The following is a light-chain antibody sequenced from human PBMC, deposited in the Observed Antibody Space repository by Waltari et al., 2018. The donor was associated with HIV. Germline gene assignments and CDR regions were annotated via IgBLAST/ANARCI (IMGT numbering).Light chain of an antibody. CDR1: QSVSSN. V-gene: IGKV3-15*01. CDR2: DAS. Sequence: EIVMTQSPATLSVSPGERATLSCRASQSVSSNLAWYQQKPGQALRLLINDASTRATGIPARFSGSGSGTEFTLTISSLQSEDFAVYYCQQYNNCPRTFGQGTKVEIK. CDR3: QQYNNCPRT. J-gene: IGKJ1*01.